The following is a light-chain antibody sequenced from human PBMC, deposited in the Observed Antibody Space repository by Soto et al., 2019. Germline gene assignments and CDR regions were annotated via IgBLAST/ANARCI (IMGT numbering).Light chain of an antibody. CDR3: QQYHTYPLT. CDR1: QSVTNW. J-gene: IGKJ4*01. CDR2: KAS. Sequence: DVQMTQSPSTLSASVGERVTITCRTSQSVTNWLAWYQQKPGKAPKLLIYKASTLEGGVPLRFTGSGSGAELTLTISSLQPEDSATYFCQQYHTYPLTFGGGTKVEIK. V-gene: IGKV1-5*03.